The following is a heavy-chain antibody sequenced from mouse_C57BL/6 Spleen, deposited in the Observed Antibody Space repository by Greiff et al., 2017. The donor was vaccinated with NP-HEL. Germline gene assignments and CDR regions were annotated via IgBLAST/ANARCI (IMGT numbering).Heavy chain of an antibody. J-gene: IGHJ4*01. V-gene: IGHV1-4*01. CDR2: INPSSGYT. Sequence: QVHVKQSGAELARPGASVKMSCKASGYTFTSYTMHWVKQRPGQGLEWIGYINPSSGYTKYNQKFKDKATLTADKSSSTAYMQLSSLTSEDSAVYYCARLDYYYAMDYWGQGTSVTVSS. CDR1: GYTFTSYT. CDR3: ARLDYYYAMDY.